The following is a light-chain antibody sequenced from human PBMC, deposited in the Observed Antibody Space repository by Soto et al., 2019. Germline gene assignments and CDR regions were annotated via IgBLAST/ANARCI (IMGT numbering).Light chain of an antibody. J-gene: IGLJ3*02. CDR3: RSCACNNTWV. V-gene: IGLV2-8*01. CDR2: EVT. CDR1: SSDVGAYNY. Sequence: QSALTQPPSASGSPGQSVTISCTGTSSDVGAYNYVSWYQQHAGKAPKLVIYEVTKRPSGVPDRFSRSKSGNTASLTVSGFEAEDEAYYYCRSCACNNTWVFCGGTK.